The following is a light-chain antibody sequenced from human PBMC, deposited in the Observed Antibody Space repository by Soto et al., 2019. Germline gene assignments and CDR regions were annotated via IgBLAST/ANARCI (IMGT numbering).Light chain of an antibody. CDR1: SSDIGRYNF. J-gene: IGLJ1*01. V-gene: IGLV2-14*01. Sequence: QSALTQPASMSGSPGQSITISCTGTSSDIGRYNFVSWYQHHPGIAPKLIIYEATKRPSGVSYRFSGSKSGNTASLTISGLQAEDEADYYCTSYTITSTYDFGNGTKVTV. CDR3: TSYTITSTYD. CDR2: EAT.